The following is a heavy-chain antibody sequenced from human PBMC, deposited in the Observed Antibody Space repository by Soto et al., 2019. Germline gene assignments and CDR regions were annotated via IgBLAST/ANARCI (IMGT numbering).Heavy chain of an antibody. J-gene: IGHJ4*02. CDR2: VYYSGST. Sequence: SETLSLTCTVSGGSISGYYWSWIRQPPGKGLEWIGHVYYSGSTTYNPSLKSRVTISADTSKNQFSLRLSSVTAADTAVYYCARDGQSCSGSTCSWYFQYWGQGALVTVYS. CDR3: ARDGQSCSGSTCSWYFQY. D-gene: IGHD2-15*01. CDR1: GGSISGYY. V-gene: IGHV4-59*01.